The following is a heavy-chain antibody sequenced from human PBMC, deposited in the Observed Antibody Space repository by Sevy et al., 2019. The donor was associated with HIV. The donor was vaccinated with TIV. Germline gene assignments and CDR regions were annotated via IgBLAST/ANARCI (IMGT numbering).Heavy chain of an antibody. Sequence: SETLSLTCTVSGGSISSYLWSWIRQPPGRGLEWIGYMYNTWSTNYNPSLKSRVTISLDTSKNQFSLKLGSVTAADTAGYYCARHQTTAVLYAFDLWGQGTMVTVSS. CDR2: MYNTWST. CDR3: ARHQTTAVLYAFDL. V-gene: IGHV4-59*08. CDR1: GGSISSYL. J-gene: IGHJ3*01. D-gene: IGHD2-21*02.